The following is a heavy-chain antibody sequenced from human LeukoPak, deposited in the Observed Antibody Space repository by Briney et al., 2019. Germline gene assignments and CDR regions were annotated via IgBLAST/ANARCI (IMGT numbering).Heavy chain of an antibody. CDR1: GFTFSDYY. CDR2: ISSSSSYT. Sequence: GGSLRLSCAASGFTFSDYYMSWIRQAPGKGLEWVSYISSSSSYTNYADSVKGRFTISRDNAKNSLYLQMNSLRAEDTAVYYCARMRLWFGGGGAFDIWGQGTMVTVSS. CDR3: ARMRLWFGGGGAFDI. V-gene: IGHV3-11*03. D-gene: IGHD3-10*01. J-gene: IGHJ3*02.